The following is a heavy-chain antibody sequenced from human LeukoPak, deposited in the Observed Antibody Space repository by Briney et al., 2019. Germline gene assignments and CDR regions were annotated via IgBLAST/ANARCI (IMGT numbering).Heavy chain of an antibody. Sequence: GGSLRLSCTASGYTFADYGMRWVRQAPGKGLEWVSVINWNGGSTGYADSVKGRVTISRDNAKNSLYLQMNSLRADDTAVYYCARDKSWDYVFPDYWGQGTLVTVSS. CDR2: INWNGGST. V-gene: IGHV3-20*04. CDR1: GYTFADYG. CDR3: ARDKSWDYVFPDY. J-gene: IGHJ4*02. D-gene: IGHD3-16*01.